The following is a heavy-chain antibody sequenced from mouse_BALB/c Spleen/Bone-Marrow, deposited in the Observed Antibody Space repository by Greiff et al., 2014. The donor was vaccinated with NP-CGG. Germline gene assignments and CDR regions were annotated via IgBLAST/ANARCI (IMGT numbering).Heavy chain of an antibody. CDR3: ARYAMDY. CDR1: GYTFTDCA. Sequence: VNLVESGVELVRPGVSVKISCKGSGYTFTDCAMHWVKQSHAKSLEWIGVISTYYGDASYNQKFKGKTTMTVDKPPSTVYMELARLTYEYSTIYYCARYAMDYWGQGTSVTVSS. J-gene: IGHJ4*01. V-gene: IGHV1S137*01. CDR2: ISTYYGDA.